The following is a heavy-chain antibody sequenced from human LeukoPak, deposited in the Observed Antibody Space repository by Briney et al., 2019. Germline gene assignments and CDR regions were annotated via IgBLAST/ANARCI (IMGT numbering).Heavy chain of an antibody. D-gene: IGHD1-26*01. CDR2: IYYSGST. CDR1: GGSISSSDYY. CDR3: ARVPSTTHFDY. V-gene: IGHV4-30-4*01. J-gene: IGHJ4*02. Sequence: SETLSLTCTVSGGSISSSDYYWSWIRQPPGKGLEWIGYIYYSGSTYNPSLKSRVTISVDTSKNQFSLKLSSVTAADTAVYYCARVPSTTHFDYWGQGTLVTVSS.